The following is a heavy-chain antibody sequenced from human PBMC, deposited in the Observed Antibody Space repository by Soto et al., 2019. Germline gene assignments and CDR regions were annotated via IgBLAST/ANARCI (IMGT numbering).Heavy chain of an antibody. V-gene: IGHV3-30*18. Sequence: PGGSLRLSCAASGFTFSSYGMHWVRQAPGKGLEWVAVISYDGSNKYYADSVKGRFTISRDNSKNTLYLQMNSLRAEDTAVYYCAKDQGYCTNGVCPLGMDVWGQGTTVTVSS. CDR1: GFTFSSYG. D-gene: IGHD2-8*01. CDR3: AKDQGYCTNGVCPLGMDV. J-gene: IGHJ6*02. CDR2: ISYDGSNK.